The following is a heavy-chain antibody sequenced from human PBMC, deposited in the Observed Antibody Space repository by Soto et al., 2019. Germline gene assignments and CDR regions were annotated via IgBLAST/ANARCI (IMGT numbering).Heavy chain of an antibody. Sequence: VQLLESGGGLIQPGGSLKLSCATSGFTFSSFALTWVRQAPGKGLEWVTMINSRGDVISYADSVKGRFTISGDDSRNTLYLEINSPGRGDTGMYYCGNSVGHPGGWFEPWGPGTLVTVSS. CDR3: GNSVGHPGGWFEP. J-gene: IGHJ5*02. V-gene: IGHV3-23*01. D-gene: IGHD1-26*01. CDR2: INSRGDVI. CDR1: GFTFSSFA.